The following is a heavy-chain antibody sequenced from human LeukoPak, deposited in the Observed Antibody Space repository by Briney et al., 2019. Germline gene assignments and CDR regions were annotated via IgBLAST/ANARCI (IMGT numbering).Heavy chain of an antibody. CDR2: IYYSGST. Sequence: MSSETLSLTCTVSGGSISSGSYYWSWIRQPPGKGLEWIGYIYYSGSTNYNPSLKSRVTISVDTSKNQFSLKLSSVTAADTAVYYCARSYYDSSGYNYYYYMDVWGKGTTVTVSS. V-gene: IGHV4-61*01. CDR3: ARSYYDSSGYNYYYYMDV. D-gene: IGHD3-22*01. CDR1: GGSISSGSYY. J-gene: IGHJ6*03.